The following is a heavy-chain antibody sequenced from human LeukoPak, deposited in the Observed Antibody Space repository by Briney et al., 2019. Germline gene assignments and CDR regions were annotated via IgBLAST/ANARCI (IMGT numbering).Heavy chain of an antibody. CDR2: IYYSGST. CDR3: ARHKQLLDAFDI. Sequence: SETLSLTCTASGGSISSYYWSWIRQPPGKGLEWIGYIYYSGSTNYNPSLKSRVTISVDTSKNQFSLKLSSVTAADTAVYYCARHKQLLDAFDIWGQGTMVTVSS. CDR1: GGSISSYY. V-gene: IGHV4-59*08. D-gene: IGHD5-18*01. J-gene: IGHJ3*02.